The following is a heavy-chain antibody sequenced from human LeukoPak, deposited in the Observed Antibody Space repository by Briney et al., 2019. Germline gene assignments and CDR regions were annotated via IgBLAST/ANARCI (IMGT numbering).Heavy chain of an antibody. Sequence: SETLSLTCSPSGGSMSGYYWTWIRQSPGKGLECIGYIYYSGGTNYSPSLKSRVTISIDTSKNQFSLKLTSVTAADTAVYYCARSLGGDDAFDIWGQGTMVTVSS. D-gene: IGHD3-10*01. CDR3: ARSLGGDDAFDI. J-gene: IGHJ3*02. V-gene: IGHV4-59*01. CDR2: IYYSGGT. CDR1: GGSMSGYY.